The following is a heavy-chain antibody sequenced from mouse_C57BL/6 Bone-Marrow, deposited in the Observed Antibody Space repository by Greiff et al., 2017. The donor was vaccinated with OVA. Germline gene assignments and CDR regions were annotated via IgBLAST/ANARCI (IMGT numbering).Heavy chain of an antibody. D-gene: IGHD1-1*01. V-gene: IGHV1-50*01. CDR2: IDPSDSYT. CDR1: GYTFTSYW. Sequence: QVQLQQPGAELEKPGASVKLSCKASGYTFTSYWMQWVKQRPGQGLEWIGEIDPSDSYTNYNQKFKGKATLTVDTSSSTAYMQLSSLTSEDSAVYYCAGDGSSSRGLFDYWGQGTTLTVSS. CDR3: AGDGSSSRGLFDY. J-gene: IGHJ2*01.